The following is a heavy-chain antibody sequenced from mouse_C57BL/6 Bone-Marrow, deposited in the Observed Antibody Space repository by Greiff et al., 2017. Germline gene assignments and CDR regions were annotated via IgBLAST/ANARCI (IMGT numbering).Heavy chain of an antibody. D-gene: IGHD1-1*01. CDR3: ARYGSSSFAY. CDR1: GFTFSSYA. Sequence: EVQVVESGGGLVKPGGSLKLSCAASGFTFSSYAMSWVRQTPEKRLEWVATISDGGSYTYYPDNVKGRFTISRDNAKNNLYLQMSHLKSEDTAMYYCARYGSSSFAYWGQGTLVTVSA. V-gene: IGHV5-4*01. J-gene: IGHJ3*01. CDR2: ISDGGSYT.